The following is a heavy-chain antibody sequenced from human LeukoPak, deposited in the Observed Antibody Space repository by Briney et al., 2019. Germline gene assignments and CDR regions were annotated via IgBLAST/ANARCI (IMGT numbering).Heavy chain of an antibody. CDR3: AKAMDAIVVVTVIQT. D-gene: IGHD2-21*02. J-gene: IGHJ5*02. CDR1: GLTVSSDY. V-gene: IGHV3-53*05. Sequence: GGSLRLSCAASGLTVSSDYMSWVRQAPGEGLKCVSVIYSDGSTYYADSVKGRFTISRDNSKNTLSLQMNSLRGEDTAVYYCAKAMDAIVVVTVIQTWGQGTLVTVSS. CDR2: IYSDGST.